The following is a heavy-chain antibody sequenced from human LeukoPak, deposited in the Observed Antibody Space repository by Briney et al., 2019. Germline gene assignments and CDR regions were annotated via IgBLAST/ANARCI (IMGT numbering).Heavy chain of an antibody. CDR2: IYYSGST. D-gene: IGHD5-18*01. V-gene: IGHV4-38-2*02. J-gene: IGHJ4*02. Sequence: SETLSLTCTVSGYSISSSYYWGWIRQPPGKGLEWIGSIYYSGSTYYNPSLKSRVTISVDTSKNQFSLKLSSVTAADTAVYYCAREGSGYSYGYVVYWGQGTLVTVSS. CDR3: AREGSGYSYGYVVY. CDR1: GYSISSSYY.